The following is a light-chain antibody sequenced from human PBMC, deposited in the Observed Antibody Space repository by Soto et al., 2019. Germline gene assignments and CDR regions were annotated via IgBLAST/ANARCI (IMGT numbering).Light chain of an antibody. J-gene: IGKJ4*01. V-gene: IGKV1-33*01. Sequence: DIQMTQSPSSLSASVGDRVTITCQASQGISDFLNWYQQKPVKAPKLLIYDASNLETGVPSRFSGGGSGTDFTFTISSLQPEDIATYYCQQYDYLPLTFGGGTRVEIK. CDR1: QGISDF. CDR3: QQYDYLPLT. CDR2: DAS.